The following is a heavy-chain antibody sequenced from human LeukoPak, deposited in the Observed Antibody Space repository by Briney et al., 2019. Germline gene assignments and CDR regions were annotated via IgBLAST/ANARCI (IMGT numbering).Heavy chain of an antibody. V-gene: IGHV4-39*07. CDR2: IYYSGST. CDR1: GGSISGSSYY. J-gene: IGHJ4*02. CDR3: ARGSYGYIDH. D-gene: IGHD3-16*01. Sequence: SETLSLTCSVSGGSISGSSYYWGWLRQSPGKGLEWIGRIYYSGSTYYNPSLKSRVIISVDTSKNQFSLKLRSVTVADTAVYYCARGSYGYIDHWGQGRLVTVSS.